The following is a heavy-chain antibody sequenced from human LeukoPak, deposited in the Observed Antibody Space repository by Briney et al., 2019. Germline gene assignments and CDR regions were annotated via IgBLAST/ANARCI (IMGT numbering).Heavy chain of an antibody. CDR1: GGSISSSSYY. CDR2: IYYSGST. J-gene: IGHJ4*02. D-gene: IGHD5-12*01. CDR3: ASAFSAYDPFDS. Sequence: PSETLSLTCTVSGGSISSSSYYWGWIRQPPGKGLEWIGSIYYSGSTYYNPSLKSRVTMSVDTSKNQFSLKLNSVTATDTAVYYCASAFSAYDPFDSWGQGTLVTVSS. V-gene: IGHV4-39*01.